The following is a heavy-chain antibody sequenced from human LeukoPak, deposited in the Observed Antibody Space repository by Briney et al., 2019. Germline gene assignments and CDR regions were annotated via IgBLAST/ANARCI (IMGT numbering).Heavy chain of an antibody. V-gene: IGHV4-39*01. CDR3: ARLTYDFWSGYYTGTRYYFDY. J-gene: IGHJ4*02. CDR2: IYYSGST. D-gene: IGHD3-3*01. Sequence: SETLSLTCTVSGGSISSSSYYWGWIRQPPGKGLEWIGSIYYSGSTYYNPSLKSRVTISVDTSKNQFSLKLSSVTAADTAVYYCARLTYDFWSGYYTGTRYYFDYWGQGTLVTVSS. CDR1: GGSISSSSYY.